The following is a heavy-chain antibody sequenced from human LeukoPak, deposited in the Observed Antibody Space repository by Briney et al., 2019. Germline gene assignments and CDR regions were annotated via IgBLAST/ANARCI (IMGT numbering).Heavy chain of an antibody. V-gene: IGHV3-33*01. Sequence: GGSLRLSCAASGFTFSSYGFHWVRQAPGKGLEWVAVIWYDGSNIHYAESVKGRFTISRDNSRDTLYLHMNSLRPEDTAVYYCARDFYTGMFDYRGQGTLVTVSS. CDR1: GFTFSSYG. D-gene: IGHD3-10*02. J-gene: IGHJ4*02. CDR3: ARDFYTGMFDY. CDR2: IWYDGSNI.